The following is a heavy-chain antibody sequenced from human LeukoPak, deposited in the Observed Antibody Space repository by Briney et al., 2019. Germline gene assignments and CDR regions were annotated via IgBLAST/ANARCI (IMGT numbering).Heavy chain of an antibody. J-gene: IGHJ4*02. Sequence: GGSLRLSCAASGFTVSSYWMSWVRQAPGKGLEWVANIKQDGSEKYYVDSVKGRFTISRDNAKNSLYLQMNSLRAEDTAVYYCARDSLGPFDYWGQGTLVTVSS. CDR3: ARDSLGPFDY. CDR2: IKQDGSEK. CDR1: GFTVSSYW. V-gene: IGHV3-7*01. D-gene: IGHD7-27*01.